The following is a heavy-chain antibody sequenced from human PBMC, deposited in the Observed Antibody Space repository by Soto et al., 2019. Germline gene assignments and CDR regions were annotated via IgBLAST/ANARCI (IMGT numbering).Heavy chain of an antibody. J-gene: IGHJ4*02. CDR3: ARGNYYDSSGYYSYFDY. Sequence: PSETLSLTCTVSGGSISSGGYYWSWIRQHPGKGLEWIGYIYYSASTYYNPSLKSRVTISVDTSKNQFSLKLSSVTAADTAVYYCARGNYYDSSGYYSYFDYWGQGTLVTVSS. CDR1: GGSISSGGYY. CDR2: IYYSAST. V-gene: IGHV4-31*03. D-gene: IGHD3-22*01.